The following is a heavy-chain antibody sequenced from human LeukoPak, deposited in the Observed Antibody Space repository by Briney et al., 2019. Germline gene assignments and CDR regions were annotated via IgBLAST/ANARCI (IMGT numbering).Heavy chain of an antibody. CDR2: ISAYNGNT. D-gene: IGHD6-13*01. CDR1: GYTFTSYG. Sequence: ASVNVSCKASGYTFTSYGISWVRQAPGQGLEWMGWISAYNGNTNYAQKLQGRVTMTTDTSTSTAYMELRSLRSEDTAVYYCARDQSSSWTSWFDPWGQGTLVTVSS. CDR3: ARDQSSSWTSWFDP. V-gene: IGHV1-18*01. J-gene: IGHJ5*02.